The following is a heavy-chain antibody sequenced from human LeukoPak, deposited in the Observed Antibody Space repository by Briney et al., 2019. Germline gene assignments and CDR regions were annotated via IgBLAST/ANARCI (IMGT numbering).Heavy chain of an antibody. V-gene: IGHV4-34*01. CDR2: INHSGST. CDR3: ARGFGYSYCSYFDY. CDR1: GGSFSGYY. J-gene: IGHJ4*02. Sequence: SETLSLTCAVYGGSFSGYYWSWIRQPPGKGLEWIGEINHSGSTNYNPSLKSRVTISVDTSKNQFSLKLSSVTAADTAVYYCARGFGYSYCSYFDYWGQGTLVTVSS. D-gene: IGHD5-18*01.